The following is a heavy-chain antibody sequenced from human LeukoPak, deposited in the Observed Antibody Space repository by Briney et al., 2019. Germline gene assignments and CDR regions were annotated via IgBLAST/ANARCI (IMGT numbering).Heavy chain of an antibody. D-gene: IGHD3-22*01. Sequence: GGSLRLSCAASGFTFSGSALHWVRQASGKGLEWVGRIRSTANGYATAYAASVKGRFTISRDDSKNTAYLKMDSLKTEDMAVYYCAKNENYYDSRGYYSDYWGQGTLVTVSS. CDR3: AKNENYYDSRGYYSDY. J-gene: IGHJ4*02. CDR2: IRSTANGYAT. V-gene: IGHV3-73*01. CDR1: GFTFSGSA.